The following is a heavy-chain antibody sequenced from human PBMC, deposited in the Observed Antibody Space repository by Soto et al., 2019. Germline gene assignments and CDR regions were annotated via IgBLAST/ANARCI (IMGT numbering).Heavy chain of an antibody. CDR2: IIPILGIA. V-gene: IGHV1-69*08. CDR1: GGTFSSYT. D-gene: IGHD6-25*01. CDR3: ARDRVSSSGYYYYGMDV. Sequence: QVQLVQSGAEVKKPGSSVKVSCKASGGTFSSYTISWVRQAPGQGLEWMGRIIPILGIANYAQKFQGRVTITADKSTSTAYMELSSLRSEDTAVYYCARDRVSSSGYYYYGMDVWGQGTTVTVSS. J-gene: IGHJ6*02.